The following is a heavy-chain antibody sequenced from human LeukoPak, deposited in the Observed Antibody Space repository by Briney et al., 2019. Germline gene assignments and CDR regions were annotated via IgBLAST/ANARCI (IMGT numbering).Heavy chain of an antibody. Sequence: SETLSLTCTVSGGSISSYYWSWIRQPPGKGLEWIGYIYYSGSTNYNPSLKSRVTISVDTSKNQFSLKLSSVTAADTAVYYCARRQWPNWFDPWGQGTLVTVSS. CDR1: GGSISSYY. D-gene: IGHD6-19*01. CDR2: IYYSGST. CDR3: ARRQWPNWFDP. J-gene: IGHJ5*02. V-gene: IGHV4-59*01.